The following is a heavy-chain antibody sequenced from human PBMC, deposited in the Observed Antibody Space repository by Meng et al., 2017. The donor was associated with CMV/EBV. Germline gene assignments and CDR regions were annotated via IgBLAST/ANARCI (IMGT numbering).Heavy chain of an antibody. CDR2: IYYSGST. D-gene: IGHD5-18*01. J-gene: IGHJ4*02. CDR3: ASLPNTAMVSWLDY. CDR1: GGSISSSSYY. V-gene: IGHV4-39*07. Sequence: ETLSLTCTVSGGSISSSSYYWGWIRQPPGKGLEWIGSIYYSGSTYYNPSLKSRVTISVDTSKNQFSLKLSSVTAADTAVYYCASLPNTAMVSWLDYWGQGTLVTVSS.